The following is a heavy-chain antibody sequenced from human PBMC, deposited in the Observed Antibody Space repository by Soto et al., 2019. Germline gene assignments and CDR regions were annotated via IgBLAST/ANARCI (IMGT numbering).Heavy chain of an antibody. D-gene: IGHD3-3*01. CDR1: GFTFSSYE. CDR3: ARGDTIFGVADY. CDR2: ISSSGSTI. V-gene: IGHV3-48*03. Sequence: PGGSLRLSCAASGFTFSSYEMNWVRQAPGKGLEWVSYISSSGSTIYYADSVKGRFTISRDNAKNSLYLQMNSLRVEDTAMYYCARGDTIFGVADYWGRGTLVTVSS. J-gene: IGHJ4*02.